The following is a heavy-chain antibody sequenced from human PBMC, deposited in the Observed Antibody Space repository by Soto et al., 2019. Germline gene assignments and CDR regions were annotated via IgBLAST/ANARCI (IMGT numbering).Heavy chain of an antibody. J-gene: IGHJ6*02. CDR3: ASRGYSYGFSLGMDV. CDR2: IYHSGST. CDR1: GGSISSGGYS. Sequence: TLSLPCAVSGGSISSGGYSWSWIRQPPGKGLEWIGYIYHSGSTYYNPSLKSRVTISVDTSKNQFSLKLSSVTAADTAVYYCASRGYSYGFSLGMDVWGQGTTVTVSS. V-gene: IGHV4-30-2*05. D-gene: IGHD5-18*01.